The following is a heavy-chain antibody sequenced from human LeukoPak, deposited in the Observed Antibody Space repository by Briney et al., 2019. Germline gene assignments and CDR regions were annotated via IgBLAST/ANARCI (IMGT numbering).Heavy chain of an antibody. CDR1: GYTFTSYD. D-gene: IGHD3-3*01. J-gene: IGHJ3*02. CDR2: MNPNSGNT. V-gene: IGHV1-8*01. Sequence: ASVKVSCKASGYTFTSYDINWVRQATGQGLEWMGWMNPNSGNTGYAQKFQGRVTMTRNTSISTAYMELSSLRSEDTAVYYCARGRHYDFWSGYYPPDAFDIWGQGTMVTVSS. CDR3: ARGRHYDFWSGYYPPDAFDI.